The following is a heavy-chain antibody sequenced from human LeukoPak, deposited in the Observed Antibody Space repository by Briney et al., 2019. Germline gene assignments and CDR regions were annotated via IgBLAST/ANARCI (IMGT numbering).Heavy chain of an antibody. D-gene: IGHD2-15*01. V-gene: IGHV1-46*01. J-gene: IGHJ4*02. CDR1: GYIFTNYY. CDR2: INPGDAST. CDR3: ARVHRSGGSCYGEVFDY. Sequence: ASVKVSCKASGYIFTNYYLHWVRQAPGQGLEWVGIINPGDASTSYAQKFQGRVTMTRDTSTSTVNMDLSSLRSEDTAMYYCARVHRSGGSCYGEVFDYWGQGTLVTVPS.